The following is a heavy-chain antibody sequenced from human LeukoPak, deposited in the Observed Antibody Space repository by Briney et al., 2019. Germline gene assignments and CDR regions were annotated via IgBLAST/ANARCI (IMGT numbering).Heavy chain of an antibody. V-gene: IGHV3-48*04. Sequence: GGSLRLSCAASGFTFSSYSMNWVRQAPGKGLEWLSYISSSGRTFYYADSVKGRLTISRDNAKNSLYLQMNSLRAEDTAVYYCARDLRSSVVSRFDYWGQGTLVTVSS. CDR3: ARDLRSSVVSRFDY. D-gene: IGHD3-22*01. J-gene: IGHJ4*02. CDR1: GFTFSSYS. CDR2: ISSSGRTF.